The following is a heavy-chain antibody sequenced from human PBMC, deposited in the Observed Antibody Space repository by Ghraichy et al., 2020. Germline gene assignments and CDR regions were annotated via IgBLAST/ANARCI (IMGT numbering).Heavy chain of an antibody. V-gene: IGHV4-59*01. CDR3: ARDQEWRASSSGFDP. J-gene: IGHJ5*02. Sequence: SETLSLTCTVSGDSLNNYYWSWIRQAPGKGLEWIGSIYHNGRTKYNPSLKSRFTMSVDTSKNQFSLSLTSVTAADTAVFYCARDQEWRASSSGFDPWGQGTMVSVSP. D-gene: IGHD2-2*01. CDR2: IYHNGRT. CDR1: GDSLNNYY.